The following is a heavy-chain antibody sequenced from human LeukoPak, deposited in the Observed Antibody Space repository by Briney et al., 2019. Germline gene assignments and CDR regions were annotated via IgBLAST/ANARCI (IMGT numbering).Heavy chain of an antibody. Sequence: GGSLRLSCTTSGFTFENSVMSWVRQAPGKGLEWVSLIIGSSGDTFYADSVKGRFTIFRDNSKNRLYLQMNSLRAEDTALYYCAKGAYDYIEMGYFDYWGQGTLVTVSS. CDR2: IIGSSGDT. V-gene: IGHV3-23*01. CDR1: GFTFENSV. J-gene: IGHJ4*02. D-gene: IGHD5-12*01. CDR3: AKGAYDYIEMGYFDY.